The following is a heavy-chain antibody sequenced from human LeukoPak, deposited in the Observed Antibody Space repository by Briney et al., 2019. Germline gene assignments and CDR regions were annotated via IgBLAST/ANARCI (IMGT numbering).Heavy chain of an antibody. CDR3: ARALAVAGTGGFDP. CDR1: GFTFSSYW. V-gene: IGHV3-74*01. J-gene: IGHJ5*02. CDR2: INSDGSST. Sequence: GGSLRLSCAASGFTFSSYWMHWVRQAPGKGLVWVSRINSDGSSTSYADSVKGRFTISRDNAKNTLYLQMNSLRAEDSAVYYCARALAVAGTGGFDPWGQGTLVTVSS. D-gene: IGHD6-19*01.